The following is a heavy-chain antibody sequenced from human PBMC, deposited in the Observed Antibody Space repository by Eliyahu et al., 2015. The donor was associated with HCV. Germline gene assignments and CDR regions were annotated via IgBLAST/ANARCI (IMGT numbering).Heavy chain of an antibody. CDR3: ARRAHGGWAFDY. CDR2: IYYGGXT. Sequence: QLQLQESGPGLVKPSXTLSLXCTVSGXSLSSSSYYWGWIRXPPGRGLEWIGSIYYGGXTSYNPSLXSRVSISLETSENQXSLKLSSVTAADTAVYYCARRAHGGWAFDYWGQGILVTVSS. CDR1: GXSLSSSSYY. D-gene: IGHD6-19*01. J-gene: IGHJ4*02. V-gene: IGHV4-39*01.